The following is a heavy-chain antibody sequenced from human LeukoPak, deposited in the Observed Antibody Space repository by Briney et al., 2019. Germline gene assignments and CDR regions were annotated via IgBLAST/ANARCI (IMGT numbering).Heavy chain of an antibody. V-gene: IGHV4-34*01. D-gene: IGHD5-12*01. CDR1: GGSFSVYY. CDR2: INHSGST. J-gene: IGHJ4*02. CDR3: ARGDIVATITD. Sequence: SETLSLTCAVYGGSFSVYYWSGIRQPQGRGLEWIGEINHSGSTNYNPSLKSRVTISVDTSKNQFSLKLSSVTAADTAVYYCARGDIVATITDWGQGTLVTVSS.